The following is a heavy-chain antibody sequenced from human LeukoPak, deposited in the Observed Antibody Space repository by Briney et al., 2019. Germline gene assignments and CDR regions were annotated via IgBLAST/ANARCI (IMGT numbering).Heavy chain of an antibody. CDR3: ARRSGGYGSGSSYFDY. CDR2: IYPSGST. V-gene: IGHV4-4*02. D-gene: IGHD3-10*01. CDR1: SGSINSSNW. Sequence: SETLSLTCAVSSGSINSSNWWSWVRQPPGKGLEWIGEIYPSGSTNYNPSLKSRVTISVDTSKNQFSLKLSSVTAADTAVYYCARRSGGYGSGSSYFDYWGQGTLVTVSS. J-gene: IGHJ4*02.